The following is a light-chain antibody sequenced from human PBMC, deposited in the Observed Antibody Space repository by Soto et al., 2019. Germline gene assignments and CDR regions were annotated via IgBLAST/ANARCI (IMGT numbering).Light chain of an antibody. CDR3: QQSYTTPLT. CDR2: AAS. Sequence: MTQSPATLSVSPGERATLSCRASQSVSSNLAWYQQKPGKAPELLIYAASYLGNGVPSRFSGSGSGTYFTLTISSLQPEDLATYYCQQSYTTPLTFGGGTKV. J-gene: IGKJ4*01. V-gene: IGKV1-39*01. CDR1: QSVSSN.